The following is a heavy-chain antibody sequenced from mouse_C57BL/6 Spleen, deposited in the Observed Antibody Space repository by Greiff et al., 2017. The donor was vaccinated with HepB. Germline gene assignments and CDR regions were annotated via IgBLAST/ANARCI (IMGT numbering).Heavy chain of an antibody. V-gene: IGHV1-4*01. CDR2: INPSSGYT. J-gene: IGHJ2*01. CDR3: AREEDYYGYFDY. Sequence: VQLQQSGAELARPGASVKMSCKASGYTFTSYTMHWVKQRPGQGLEWIGYINPSSGYTKYNQKFKDKATLTADKSSSTAYMQLSSLTSEDSAVYYCAREEDYYGYFDYWGQGTTLTVSS. CDR1: GYTFTSYT. D-gene: IGHD1-1*01.